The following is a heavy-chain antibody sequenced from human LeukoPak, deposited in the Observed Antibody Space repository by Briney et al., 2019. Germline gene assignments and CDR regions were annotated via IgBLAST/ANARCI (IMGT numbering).Heavy chain of an antibody. CDR2: IYYSGST. D-gene: IGHD6-19*01. V-gene: IGHV4-31*03. CDR3: ARGELSSGWAFDY. Sequence: SETLSLTCTVSGGSISSGGYYWSWIRQHPGKGLEWIGYIYYSGSTNYNPSLKSRVTISVDTSKNQFSLKLSSVTAADTAVYYCARGELSSGWAFDYWGQGTLVTVSS. J-gene: IGHJ4*02. CDR1: GGSISSGGYY.